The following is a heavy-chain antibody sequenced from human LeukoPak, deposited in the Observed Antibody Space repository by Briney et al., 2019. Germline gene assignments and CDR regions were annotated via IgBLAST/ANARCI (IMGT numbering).Heavy chain of an antibody. CDR3: ARENCSGGSCSVAFDI. CDR1: GYIFTGYY. D-gene: IGHD2-15*01. CDR2: SKPNSGDT. Sequence: EASVKVSCKASGYIFTGYYMHRVRQAPGQGLDWMGCSKPNSGDTKYAKKFVGRVTMTRDTSISTAYMELSRLRSDDTAVYYCARENCSGGSCSVAFDIWGQGTMVTVSS. V-gene: IGHV1-2*02. J-gene: IGHJ3*02.